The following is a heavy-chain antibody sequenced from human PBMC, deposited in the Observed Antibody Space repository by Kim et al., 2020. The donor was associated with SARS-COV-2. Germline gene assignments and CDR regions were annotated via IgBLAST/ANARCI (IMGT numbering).Heavy chain of an antibody. V-gene: IGHV3-9*01. J-gene: IGHJ5*02. D-gene: IGHD4-17*01. CDR1: GFTFDDYA. CDR3: SKALDSGALSS. Sequence: SLRLSCAASGFTFDDYAMHWVRQAPGKGLEWVSGISWNSGSIGYADSVKGRFTISRDNAKNSLYLQMNSLRAADTALYYCSKALDSGALSSWGQGTLV. CDR2: ISWNSGSI.